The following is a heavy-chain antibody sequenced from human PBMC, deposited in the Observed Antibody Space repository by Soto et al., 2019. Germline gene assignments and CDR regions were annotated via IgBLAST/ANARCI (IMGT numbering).Heavy chain of an antibody. CDR2: INHSGST. J-gene: IGHJ4*02. V-gene: IGHV4-34*01. Sequence: QVQLQQWGAGLLKPSETLSLTCAVYGGSFSGYYWSWIRQPPGKGLEWIGEINHSGSTNYNPSLKSRVTVXVXXSKTQFSLKLSSVTAADTAVYYCARGRWLRSSFDYWGQGTLVTVSS. CDR3: ARGRWLRSSFDY. D-gene: IGHD5-12*01. CDR1: GGSFSGYY.